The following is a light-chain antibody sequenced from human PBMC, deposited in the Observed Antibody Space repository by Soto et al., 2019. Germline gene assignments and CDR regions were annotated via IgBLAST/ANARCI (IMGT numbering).Light chain of an antibody. CDR3: QQYGTSSL. V-gene: IGKV3-20*01. Sequence: EILLTQSPGTLSLSPRERATLSCRASQGLSSRNLAWYQQKPGQAPRLLIYGASSKATGIPDRFSGSVSGTDFTLTIIRLEPEDFAVYYCQQYGTSSLFGQGTRLEIK. CDR2: GAS. CDR1: QGLSSRN. J-gene: IGKJ5*01.